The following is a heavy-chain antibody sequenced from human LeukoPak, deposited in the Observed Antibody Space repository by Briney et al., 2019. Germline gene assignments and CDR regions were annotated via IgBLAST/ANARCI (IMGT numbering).Heavy chain of an antibody. J-gene: IGHJ4*02. D-gene: IGHD6-13*01. CDR3: AKDIGLAAAGIDY. CDR1: GFTFDDYA. V-gene: IGHV3-9*01. CDR2: ISWNSGSI. Sequence: GGSLRLSCAASGFTFDDYAMHWVRQAPGKGLEWVSGISWNSGSIGYADSVKGRFTISRDNAKNSLYLQMNSLRAEDTALYYCAKDIGLAAAGIDYWGQGTLVTVSS.